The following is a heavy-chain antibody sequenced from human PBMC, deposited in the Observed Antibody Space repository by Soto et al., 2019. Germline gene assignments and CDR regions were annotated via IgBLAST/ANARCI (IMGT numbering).Heavy chain of an antibody. V-gene: IGHV3-23*01. Sequence: PGGSLRLSCAASGFTFSSYAMSWVRQAPGKGLEWVSAISGSGGSTYYADSVKGRFTISRDNSKNTLYLQMNSLRAEDTAVYYCAKDQFSVVVVAATTNHDAFDIWGQGTMVTVSS. D-gene: IGHD2-15*01. CDR3: AKDQFSVVVVAATTNHDAFDI. J-gene: IGHJ3*02. CDR2: ISGSGGST. CDR1: GFTFSSYA.